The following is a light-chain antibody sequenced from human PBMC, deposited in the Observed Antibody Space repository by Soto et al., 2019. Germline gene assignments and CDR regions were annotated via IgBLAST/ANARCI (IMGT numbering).Light chain of an antibody. J-gene: IGLJ1*01. V-gene: IGLV2-11*01. CDR1: ISDVGTYDF. CDR3: CLYAVTFYV. CDR2: DVS. Sequence: SALTQPGSVCGSPGQSFTISCTGTISDVGTYDFVSWYQQHPGKAPRLMIFDVSERPSGVPDRFSGSKSGNTASLTISGLQAEDEADYYCCLYAVTFYVFGTGTKVTV.